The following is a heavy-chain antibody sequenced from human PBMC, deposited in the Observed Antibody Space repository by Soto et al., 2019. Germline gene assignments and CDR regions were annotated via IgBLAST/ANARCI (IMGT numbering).Heavy chain of an antibody. CDR3: ARTAGELYGMDV. CDR2: INHSGST. D-gene: IGHD2-21*02. J-gene: IGHJ6*02. Sequence: SETLSLTCAVYGGSFNDFYWSWIRQPPRKGLEWIGEINHSGSTNYNPSLKSRVTISVDTSKNQFSLKLSSVTAADTAVYYCARTAGELYGMDVWGQGTTVTVSS. V-gene: IGHV4-34*01. CDR1: GGSFNDFY.